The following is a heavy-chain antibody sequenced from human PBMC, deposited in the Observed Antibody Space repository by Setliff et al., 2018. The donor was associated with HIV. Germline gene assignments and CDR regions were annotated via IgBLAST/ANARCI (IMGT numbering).Heavy chain of an antibody. V-gene: IGHV4-61*09. CDR3: ARAPGAYCYDSSGYPIGIRFDY. CDR2: IYTSGST. CDR1: GGSISSGSYY. J-gene: IGHJ4*02. Sequence: SETLSLTCTVSGGSISSGSYYWSWMRQPAGKGLEWIGHIYTSGSTNYNPSLKSRVTISVDTSKNQFSLKLSSVTAADTAVYYCARAPGAYCYDSSGYPIGIRFDYWGQGTLVTVSS. D-gene: IGHD3-22*01.